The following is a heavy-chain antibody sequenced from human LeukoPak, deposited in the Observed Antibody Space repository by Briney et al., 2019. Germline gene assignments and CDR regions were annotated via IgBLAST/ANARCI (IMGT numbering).Heavy chain of an antibody. D-gene: IGHD2/OR15-2a*01. J-gene: IGHJ4*02. CDR2: KRQDGSEK. CDR3: VKNWDY. CDR1: GFIFNSYW. V-gene: IGHV3-7*01. Sequence: PGGSLRLSCAASGFIFNSYWMSWVRQAPGKGLEWVANKRQDGSEKYYVDSVKGRFTISRDNAKNSLYLQMNSLRAEDTAVYYCVKNWDYWGQGSLVTVSS.